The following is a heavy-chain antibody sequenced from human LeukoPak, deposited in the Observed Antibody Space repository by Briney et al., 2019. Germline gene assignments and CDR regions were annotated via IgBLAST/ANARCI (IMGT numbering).Heavy chain of an antibody. V-gene: IGHV1-2*02. CDR1: GYTFTGYY. Sequence: ASVKVSCKASGYTFTGYYMHWVRQAPGQGLEWMGWINPNSGGTNYAQKFQGRVTMTRDTSISTAYMELRSLRSDDTAVYYCARVIENYSSSWYYFDYWGQGTLVTVSS. CDR3: ARVIENYSSSWYYFDY. J-gene: IGHJ4*02. D-gene: IGHD6-13*01. CDR2: INPNSGGT.